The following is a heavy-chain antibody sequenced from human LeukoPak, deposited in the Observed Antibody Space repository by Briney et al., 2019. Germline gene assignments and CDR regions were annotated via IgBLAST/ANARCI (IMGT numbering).Heavy chain of an antibody. D-gene: IGHD2-2*01. V-gene: IGHV4-4*07. CDR3: ARSPYCSSTSCYPYYYYGMDV. Sequence: SETLSLTCTVSGGSISSYYWSWIRQPAGKGLEWIGRIYTSGSTNYNPSLKGRVTMSVDTSKNQFSLKLSSVTAADTAVYYCARSPYCSSTSCYPYYYYGMDVWGQGTTVTVSS. CDR1: GGSISSYY. J-gene: IGHJ6*02. CDR2: IYTSGST.